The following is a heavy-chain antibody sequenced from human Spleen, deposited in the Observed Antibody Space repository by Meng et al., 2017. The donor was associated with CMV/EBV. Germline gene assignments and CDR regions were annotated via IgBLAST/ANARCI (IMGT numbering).Heavy chain of an antibody. CDR2: VNPKTGDA. D-gene: IGHD3-10*01. V-gene: IGHV1-2*06. Sequence: QVVLVQSGAEVKQPGASVKVSCRTSGYTFTDYYTHWVRQAPGQGLDYMGRVNPKTGDANYAQKFQGRVTMTRDTSISTAYLELKWLTSDDTAIYYCVREAIMIRGVSPWSWGQGTLVTVSS. J-gene: IGHJ4*02. CDR1: GYTFTDYY. CDR3: VREAIMIRGVSPWS.